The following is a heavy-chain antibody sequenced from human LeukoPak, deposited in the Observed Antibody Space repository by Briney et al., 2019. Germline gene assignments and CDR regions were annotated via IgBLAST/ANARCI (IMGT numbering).Heavy chain of an antibody. CDR2: ISGGGTSI. J-gene: IGHJ4*02. V-gene: IGHV3-48*03. D-gene: IGHD6-19*01. CDR3: ARDRSGWYHFDY. CDR1: GFTFSDYE. Sequence: HPGGSLRLSCAASGFTFSDYEMNWVRQAPGQGLEWVSSISGGGTSIYYADSVKGRFTMSRDNADNSLYLQMSSLTAEDTAVYFCARDRSGWYHFDYWGQGALVTVAS.